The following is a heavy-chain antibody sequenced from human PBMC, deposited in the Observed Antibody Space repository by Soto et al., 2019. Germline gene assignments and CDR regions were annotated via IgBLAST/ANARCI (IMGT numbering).Heavy chain of an antibody. D-gene: IGHD2-2*02. CDR3: ARGGIVVAPAAIGPDY. V-gene: IGHV3-48*02. CDR2: ISSSSSTI. CDR1: GVTFSPYS. Sequence: EVHLVESGGGLVQPGWSLRLSCAASGVTFSPYSMNWVRQAPGKGLEWVSYISSSSSTIHYADSVKGRFTISRDNAKNSLYLQVNSLRDEDTAVYYCARGGIVVAPAAIGPDYWGQGTLVTVSS. J-gene: IGHJ4*02.